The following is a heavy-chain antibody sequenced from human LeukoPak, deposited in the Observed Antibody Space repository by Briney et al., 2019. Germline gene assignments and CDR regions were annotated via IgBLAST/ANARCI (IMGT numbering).Heavy chain of an antibody. Sequence: ASVKVSCKASGYTFTSYGISWVRQAPGQGLEWMGWISAYNGNTNYARKLQGRVTMTTDTSTSTAYMELRSLRSDDTAVYYCARGYCSGGSCYSDNDYWGQGTLVTVSS. V-gene: IGHV1-18*01. CDR2: ISAYNGNT. D-gene: IGHD2-15*01. J-gene: IGHJ4*02. CDR3: ARGYCSGGSCYSDNDY. CDR1: GYTFTSYG.